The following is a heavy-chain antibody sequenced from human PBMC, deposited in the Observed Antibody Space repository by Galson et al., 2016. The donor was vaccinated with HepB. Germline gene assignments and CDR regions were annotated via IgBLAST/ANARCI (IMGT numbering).Heavy chain of an antibody. J-gene: IGHJ4*02. CDR3: VRGPQLDF. V-gene: IGHV4-59*12. Sequence: SETLSLTCSVSGDSISPYYWSWIRQPPGKRLEWIGFIFHSGSANYNPSLKSRVTISIDAAKSQFSLKLMSVTAADTAVYYCVRGPQLDFWGQGALVTVSS. CDR2: IFHSGSA. D-gene: IGHD5-24*01. CDR1: GDSISPYY.